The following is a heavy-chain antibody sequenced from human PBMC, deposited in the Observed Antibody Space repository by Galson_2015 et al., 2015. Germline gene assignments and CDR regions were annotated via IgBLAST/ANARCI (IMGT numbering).Heavy chain of an antibody. Sequence: SLRLSCAASGFIVSSNYMSWVRQAPGKGLEWVSVIYSGGDTDFADSVKGRFTISRDFYKSTLFLQMNTLRAEDTAVYYCARSRPLLVPPRGGAFDIWGQGTMVTVSS. J-gene: IGHJ3*02. CDR1: GFIVSSNY. V-gene: IGHV3-53*01. CDR3: ARSRPLLVPPRGGAFDI. D-gene: IGHD5-12*01. CDR2: IYSGGDT.